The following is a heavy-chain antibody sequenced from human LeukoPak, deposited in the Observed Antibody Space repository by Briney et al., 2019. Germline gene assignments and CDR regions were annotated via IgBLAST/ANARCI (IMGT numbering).Heavy chain of an antibody. D-gene: IGHD1-26*01. CDR1: GFSVSTSGVG. CDR3: AHALGGATGFDY. V-gene: IGHV2-5*02. CDR2: IYWDDDK. Sequence: SGPTLVKPTQTLTLTCALSGFSVSTSGVGVAWIRQPPGKALEWPALIYWDDDKRYSPSLKSRLTITKDTSKNQVVLTMINLDPVDTATYYCAHALGGATGFDYWGQGTLVTVSS. J-gene: IGHJ4*02.